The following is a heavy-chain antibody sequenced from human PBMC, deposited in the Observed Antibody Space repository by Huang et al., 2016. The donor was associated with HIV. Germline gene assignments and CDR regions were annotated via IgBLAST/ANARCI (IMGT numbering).Heavy chain of an antibody. CDR1: GDSVDSCYSY. CDR3: SRGPSTPATEL. V-gene: IGHV4-39*02. J-gene: IGHJ3*01. CDR2: IYSNGNN. Sequence: QVQLQESGQGLVKPSDTLSLTCIVSGDSVDSCYSYWGWVRQPPGKGLEWVGSIYSNGNNYYNKCLKSRITISVDTSKNHFSLNLKTVTAADTAVYYCSRGPSTPATELWGQGTMVTVSS. D-gene: IGHD1-1*01.